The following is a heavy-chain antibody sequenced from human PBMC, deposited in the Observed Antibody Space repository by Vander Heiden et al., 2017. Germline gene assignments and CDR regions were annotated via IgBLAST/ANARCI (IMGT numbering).Heavy chain of an antibody. V-gene: IGHV5-51*01. J-gene: IGHJ4*02. D-gene: IGHD2-8*01. Sequence: EVQLVQSGAEVKKPGESRKISCKGSGCSFTTYWIGWVRQMPGKGLEWMGKMYPGDSDTRYSPSFEGQVTMSADKSSSTAYLQWSSLKASDTAIYYCVRRTGYCNNGVCYFDYWGQGTLVTVSS. CDR1: GCSFTTYW. CDR3: VRRTGYCNNGVCYFDY. CDR2: MYPGDSDT.